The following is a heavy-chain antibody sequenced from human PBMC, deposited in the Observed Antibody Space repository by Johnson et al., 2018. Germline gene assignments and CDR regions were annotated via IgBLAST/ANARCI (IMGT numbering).Heavy chain of an antibody. CDR3: ARGRGTGSYSQAYLDH. CDR1: GGSISSYY. V-gene: IGHV4-59*01. D-gene: IGHD3-3*02. J-gene: IGHJ1*01. Sequence: QVQLQESGPGLVKPSDTLSLMCTVSGGSISSYYYHWIRQSPGKGLEWIGYMYHSGGTNYNPPLNGRVTISLDTSKNQFSLKPSPVTAADTAVYYCARGRGTGSYSQAYLDHWGQGTLVTVSS. CDR2: MYHSGGT.